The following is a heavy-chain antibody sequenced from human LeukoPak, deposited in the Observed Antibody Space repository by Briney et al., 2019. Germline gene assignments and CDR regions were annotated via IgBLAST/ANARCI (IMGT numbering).Heavy chain of an antibody. CDR3: AKALDYSGSSY. V-gene: IGHV3-23*01. J-gene: IGHJ4*02. CDR2: ISGSGGST. Sequence: GGSLRLSCAASGFTFMTYWMSWVRQAPGKGLEWVSAISGSGGSTYYADSVKGRFTISRDNSKNTLYLQMNSLRAEDTAVYYCAKALDYSGSSYWGQGTLVTVSS. CDR1: GFTFMTYW. D-gene: IGHD1-26*01.